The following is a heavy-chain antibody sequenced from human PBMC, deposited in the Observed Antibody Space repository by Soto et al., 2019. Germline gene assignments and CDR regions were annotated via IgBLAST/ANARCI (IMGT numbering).Heavy chain of an antibody. J-gene: IGHJ6*02. CDR2: ISYEGSNK. CDR3: ARDKPRVRGGMDDYYYYYGMDV. D-gene: IGHD3-16*01. Sequence: QVQLVESGGGVVQPGRSLRLSCAASGFTFSSYAMHWVRQAPGKGLEWVAVISYEGSNKYYADSVKGRFTISRDNSKNTLYLQMNSLRAEDTAVYYCARDKPRVRGGMDDYYYYYGMDVWGQGTTVTVSS. CDR1: GFTFSSYA. V-gene: IGHV3-30-3*01.